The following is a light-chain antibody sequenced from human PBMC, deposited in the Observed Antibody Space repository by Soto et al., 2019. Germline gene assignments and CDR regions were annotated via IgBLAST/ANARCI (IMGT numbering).Light chain of an antibody. CDR1: NSNIGNNA. CDR3: AAWDDSLNGCV. V-gene: IGLV1-36*01. J-gene: IGLJ1*01. CDR2: FDD. Sequence: SVLTLPPSLSEAPRPRVTISCSGTNSNIGNNAVNWYQQLPGKAPKLLIYFDDLLPSGVSDRFSGSKSGTSASLVISGLQSDDEADYYCAAWDDSLNGCVLGTGTKVTVL.